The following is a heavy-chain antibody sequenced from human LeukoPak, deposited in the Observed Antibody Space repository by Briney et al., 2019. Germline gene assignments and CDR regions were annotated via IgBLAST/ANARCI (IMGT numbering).Heavy chain of an antibody. J-gene: IGHJ4*02. CDR1: GFTFSSYA. Sequence: PGRSLRLSCAASGFTFSSYAMSWVRRAPGKGLEWVSAISGSGGSTYYADSVKGRFTISRDNSKNTLYLQMNSLRAEDTAVYYCAKGRPPRSANCWDYWGQGTLVTVSS. D-gene: IGHD2-21*02. V-gene: IGHV3-23*01. CDR2: ISGSGGST. CDR3: AKGRPPRSANCWDY.